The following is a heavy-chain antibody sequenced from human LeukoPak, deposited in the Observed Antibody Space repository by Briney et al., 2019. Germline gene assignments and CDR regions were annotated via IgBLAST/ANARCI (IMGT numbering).Heavy chain of an antibody. CDR3: ARDLTLGKPDYFDH. J-gene: IGHJ4*02. V-gene: IGHV3-30-3*01. D-gene: IGHD7-27*01. CDR1: GFSFTNYD. Sequence: GGSLRLSCVASGFSFTNYDIHWVRQAPGKGLEWVAVTSLDGSNKLYTDTVRGRFIISRDNSKNTVYLQMDSLRAEDTAVYYCARDLTLGKPDYFDHWGQGTLVTVSS. CDR2: TSLDGSNK.